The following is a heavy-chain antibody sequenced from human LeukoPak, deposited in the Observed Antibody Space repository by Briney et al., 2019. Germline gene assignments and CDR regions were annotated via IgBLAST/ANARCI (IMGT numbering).Heavy chain of an antibody. Sequence: GGSLRLSCAASGFTFSSYAMSWVRQAPGKGLEWVSAICSIVTYIYYADSVKGRFTISRDHAKSSLYLQMNSLRAEDTAVYYCARTNVAEYTTLPRWGQGTLVTVSS. CDR2: ICSIVTYI. CDR1: GFTFSSYA. D-gene: IGHD1-1*01. CDR3: ARTNVAEYTTLPR. V-gene: IGHV3-21*01. J-gene: IGHJ4*02.